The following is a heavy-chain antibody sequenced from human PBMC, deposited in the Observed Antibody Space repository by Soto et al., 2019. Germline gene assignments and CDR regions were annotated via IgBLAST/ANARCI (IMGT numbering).Heavy chain of an antibody. CDR3: ARSRSRDAFDI. CDR2: INPNSGGT. D-gene: IGHD1-26*01. Sequence: ASVKVSCKASGYTFTGYYMHWVRQAPGQGLEWMGWINPNSGGTNYAQKFQGWVTMTRDTSISAAYMELSRLRSDDTAVYYCARSRSRDAFDIWGQGTMVTVSS. V-gene: IGHV1-2*04. CDR1: GYTFTGYY. J-gene: IGHJ3*02.